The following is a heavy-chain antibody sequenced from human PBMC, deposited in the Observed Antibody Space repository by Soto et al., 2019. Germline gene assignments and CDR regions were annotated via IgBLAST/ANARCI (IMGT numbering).Heavy chain of an antibody. J-gene: IGHJ6*03. CDR3: ARDKEIKLYYYHMDV. CDR2: INAGNGNT. D-gene: IGHD5-18*01. Sequence: ASVKVSCKASGYTFTSYAKHSVRQAPGQRLEWMGWINAGNGNTKYSQKFQGRVTITRDTSASTAYMELSSLRSEDTPVYSCARDKEIKLYYYHMDVWRKRTTVTFSS. CDR1: GYTFTSYA. V-gene: IGHV1-3*01.